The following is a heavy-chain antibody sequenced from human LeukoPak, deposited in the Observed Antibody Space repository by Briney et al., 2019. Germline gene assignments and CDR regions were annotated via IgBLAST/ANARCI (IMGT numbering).Heavy chain of an antibody. Sequence: PGGSLRLSCAASGFTFSSYAMSWVRQAPGKGLEWVSAISGSGGSTYYADSVKGRFTISRDNSKNTLYLQMNGLRAEDTAVYYCAKTRGYSGYGHFDYWGQGTLVTVSS. D-gene: IGHD5-12*01. J-gene: IGHJ4*02. V-gene: IGHV3-23*01. CDR1: GFTFSSYA. CDR2: ISGSGGST. CDR3: AKTRGYSGYGHFDY.